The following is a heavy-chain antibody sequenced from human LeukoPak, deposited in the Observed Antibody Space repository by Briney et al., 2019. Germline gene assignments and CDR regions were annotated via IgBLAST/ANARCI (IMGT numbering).Heavy chain of an antibody. CDR2: IKQDGSEK. D-gene: IGHD6-25*01. V-gene: IGHV3-7*03. CDR3: VRGPHIAATSY. CDR1: GLTGSHNY. J-gene: IGHJ4*02. Sequence: GGSLRLSCAASGLTGSHNYVSWVRQAPGKGLEWVANIKQDGSEKQYVDSVKGRFAISRDNAKKSLYLQINTLRAEDTAVYYCVRGPHIAATSYWGQGTLVTVSS.